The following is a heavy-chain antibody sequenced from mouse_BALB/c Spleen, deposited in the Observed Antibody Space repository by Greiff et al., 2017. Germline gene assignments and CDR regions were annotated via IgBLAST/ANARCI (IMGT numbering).Heavy chain of an antibody. D-gene: IGHD2-4*01. CDR2: INPSNGRT. J-gene: IGHJ4*01. Sequence: QVQLQQPGAELVKPGASVKLSCKASGYTFTSYWMHWVKQRPGQGLEWIGEINPSNGRTNYNEKFKSKATLTVDKSSSTAYMQLSSLTSEDSAVYYCARGGDYDYDDAMDYWGQGTSVTVSS. CDR1: GYTFTSYW. CDR3: ARGGDYDYDDAMDY. V-gene: IGHV1S81*02.